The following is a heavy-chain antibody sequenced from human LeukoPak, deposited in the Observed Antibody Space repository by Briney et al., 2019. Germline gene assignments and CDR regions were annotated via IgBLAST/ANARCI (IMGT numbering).Heavy chain of an antibody. CDR1: GGSISSYY. J-gene: IGHJ4*02. CDR3: ARAQFALGYCSSTSCYAADY. CDR2: IYHSGST. V-gene: IGHV4-59*12. Sequence: SETLSLTCTVSGGSISSYYWSWIRQPPGKGLEWIGYIYHSGSTYYNPSLKSRVTISVDRSKNQFSLKLSSVTAADTAVYYCARAQFALGYCSSTSCYAADYWGQGTLVTVSS. D-gene: IGHD2-2*01.